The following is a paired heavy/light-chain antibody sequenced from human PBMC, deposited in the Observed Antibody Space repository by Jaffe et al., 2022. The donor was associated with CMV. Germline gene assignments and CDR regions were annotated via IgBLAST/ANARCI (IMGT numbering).Heavy chain of an antibody. D-gene: IGHD3-10*01. V-gene: IGHV3-7*03. Sequence: EVQLVESGGGLVQPGGSLRLSCAASGFTFSRNWMSWVRQVPGKGLEWVANIKEDGSDKYYVDSVKGRFTISRDNAKNSLYLQINSLRAEDTAVYYCVRPRGDYWGQGTLVTVSS. J-gene: IGHJ4*02. CDR3: VRPRGDY. CDR1: GFTFSRNW. CDR2: IKEDGSDK.
Light chain of an antibody. CDR1: QSLVHSDGNTY. V-gene: IGKV2-30*02. CDR2: KVS. Sequence: DVVMAQSPLSLPVTLGQPASISCRSSQSLVHSDGNTYLNWFQQRPGQAPRRLIYKVSNRDSGVPDRFSGSGSGTDFTLKISRVEADDVGVYYCMQGTQWPYTFGQGTNLDIK. J-gene: IGKJ2*01. CDR3: MQGTQWPYT.